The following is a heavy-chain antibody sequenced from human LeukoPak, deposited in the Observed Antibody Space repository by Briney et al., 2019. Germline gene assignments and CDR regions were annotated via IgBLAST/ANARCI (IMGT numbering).Heavy chain of an antibody. D-gene: IGHD2-2*01. CDR2: ISAYNGNT. J-gene: IGHJ4*02. Sequence: ASVNVSCKASGYTFTSYGISWVRQAPGQGLAWMGWISAYNGNTHYAQKLQGRVTMTTDTSTSKAYMELRSLRSDDTAVFYCARDGVVPAAMPFDYWGQGTLVTVSS. CDR1: GYTFTSYG. CDR3: ARDGVVPAAMPFDY. V-gene: IGHV1-18*04.